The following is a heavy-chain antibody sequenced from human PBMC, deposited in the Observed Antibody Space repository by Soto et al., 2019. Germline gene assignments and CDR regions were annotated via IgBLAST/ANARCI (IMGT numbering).Heavy chain of an antibody. CDR3: ARDKDTAMAQIDYYYYGMDV. Sequence: SVKVSCKASGGTFSSYTISCVRQAPGQGLEWMGRIIPILGIANYAQKFQGRVTITADKSTSTAYMELSSLRSEDTAVYYCARDKDTAMAQIDYYYYGMDVWCQGTTVTV. CDR1: GGTFSSYT. CDR2: IIPILGIA. J-gene: IGHJ6*02. D-gene: IGHD5-18*01. V-gene: IGHV1-69*04.